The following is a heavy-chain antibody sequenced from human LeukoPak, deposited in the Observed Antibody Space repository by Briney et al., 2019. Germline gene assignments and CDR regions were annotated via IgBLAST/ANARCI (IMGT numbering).Heavy chain of an antibody. CDR2: MSDTSSTI. Sequence: AGGSLRLSCAASGFTFSNYDMNWVRQAPGKGLEWVSYMSDTSSTIYYADSVKGRFTISRDNAKNSLYLQMNSLRAEDTALYYCAATYSGNWEFDYWGQGTLVTVSS. CDR1: GFTFSNYD. D-gene: IGHD1-26*01. CDR3: AATYSGNWEFDY. J-gene: IGHJ4*02. V-gene: IGHV3-48*04.